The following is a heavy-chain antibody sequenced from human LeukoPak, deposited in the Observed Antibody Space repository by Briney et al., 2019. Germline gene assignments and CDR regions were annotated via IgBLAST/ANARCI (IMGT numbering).Heavy chain of an antibody. CDR2: IYYSGST. CDR3: AFEWELRAFDI. Sequence: SETLSLTCTVSGGSISSYYWGWIRQPPGKGLEWIGSIYYSGSTYYNPSLKSRVTISVDTSKNQFSLKLSSVTAADTAVYYCAFEWELRAFDIWGQGTMVTVSS. V-gene: IGHV4-39*01. J-gene: IGHJ3*02. CDR1: GGSISSYY. D-gene: IGHD1-26*01.